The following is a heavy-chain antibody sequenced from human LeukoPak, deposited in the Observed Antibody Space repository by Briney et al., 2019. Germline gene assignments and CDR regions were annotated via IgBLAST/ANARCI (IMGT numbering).Heavy chain of an antibody. CDR3: ARHRWMEVYGSGSYYVDY. D-gene: IGHD3-10*01. Sequence: PSETLSLTCTVSGGSISSGSHYWGWIRQPPGKELEWIGNIYYSGNSYYNASLKSRATISADTSKNQFSLKLSSVTAADTAVYYCARHRWMEVYGSGSYYVDYWGQGTLVTVSS. V-gene: IGHV4-39*01. CDR2: IYYSGNS. J-gene: IGHJ4*02. CDR1: GGSISSGSHY.